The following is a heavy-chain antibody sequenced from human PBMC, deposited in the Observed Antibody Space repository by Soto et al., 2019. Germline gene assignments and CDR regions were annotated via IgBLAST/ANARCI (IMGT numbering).Heavy chain of an antibody. CDR3: ARALVVAATPGQLYYYGMDV. CDR1: GDSVSSNNAA. V-gene: IGHV6-1*01. CDR2: TYYRSKWYN. D-gene: IGHD2-15*01. J-gene: IGHJ6*02. Sequence: SQTLSLTCAISGDSVSSNNAAWSWIRQSPSRGLEWLGRTYYRSKWYNDYAVSVKSRITINPDTSKNQFSLQLNSVTPEDTAVYYCARALVVAATPGQLYYYGMDVWGQGTTVTVSS.